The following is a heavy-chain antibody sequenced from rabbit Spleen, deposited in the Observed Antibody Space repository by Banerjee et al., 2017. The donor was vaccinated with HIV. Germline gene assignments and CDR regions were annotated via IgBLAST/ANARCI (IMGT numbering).Heavy chain of an antibody. J-gene: IGHJ4*01. Sequence: QEQLEESGGDMGKPGASLTLTCTASGFDFSAYTFMCWVRQAPGKGLEWIACIDTGSRVFTCCAPWAKGRFTISKTSSTTVTLQMTSLTVADTAPYFCAIYLAGVIGWNLGWWGPGTLVTVS. CDR1: GFDFSAYTF. V-gene: IGHV1S45*01. CDR3: AIYLAGVIGWNLGW. D-gene: IGHD4-1*01. CDR2: IDTGSRVFT.